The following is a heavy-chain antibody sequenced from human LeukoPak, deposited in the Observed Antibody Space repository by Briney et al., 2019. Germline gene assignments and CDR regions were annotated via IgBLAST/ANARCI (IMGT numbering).Heavy chain of an antibody. CDR1: GLTFSSYA. D-gene: IGHD1-1*01. CDR3: ATGTTGTTWSYGMDD. CDR2: ISYDGSNK. Sequence: GGSLRLSCAASGLTFSSYAMHWVRQAPGKGLEWLAAISYDGSNKYYADSLEGRFTISRDNSKNTVNLQMNSLRAEDTAMYYCATGTTGTTWSYGMDDWGQGTTVTVSS. J-gene: IGHJ6*02. V-gene: IGHV3-30*04.